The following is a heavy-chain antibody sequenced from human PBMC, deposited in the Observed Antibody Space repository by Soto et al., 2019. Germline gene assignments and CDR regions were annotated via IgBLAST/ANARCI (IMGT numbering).Heavy chain of an antibody. CDR3: ARDRSLADCGGDCYTFDY. Sequence: EVQLVESGGGLVKPGGSLRLSCAASGFTFSSYSMNWVRQAPGKGLEWVSSISSSSSYIYYADSVKGRFTISRDNAKNSLYLQMNSLRAEDTAVYYCARDRSLADCGGDCYTFDYWGQGTLVTVSS. V-gene: IGHV3-21*01. CDR2: ISSSSSYI. CDR1: GFTFSSYS. D-gene: IGHD2-21*02. J-gene: IGHJ4*02.